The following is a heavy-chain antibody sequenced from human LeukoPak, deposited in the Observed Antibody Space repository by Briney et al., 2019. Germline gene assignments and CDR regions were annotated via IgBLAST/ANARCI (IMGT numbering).Heavy chain of an antibody. J-gene: IGHJ4*02. CDR2: IHSGGST. D-gene: IGHD3-10*01. V-gene: IGHV3-66*01. CDR3: VKPYYYSSGSLN. Sequence: GGSLRLSCAASGFTVSNNYMRWVRQAPGKGLEWVSLIHSGGSTYYADSVKGRFIISRDNSKNTLYLQMNSLRAEDTAVYYCVKPYYYSSGSLNWGQGTLVTVSS. CDR1: GFTVSNNY.